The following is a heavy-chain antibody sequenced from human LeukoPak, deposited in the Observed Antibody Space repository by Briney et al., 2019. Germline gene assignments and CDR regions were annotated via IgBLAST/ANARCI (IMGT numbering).Heavy chain of an antibody. CDR3: AKGYFYYGSGSSGVDY. J-gene: IGHJ4*02. CDR2: IRYDGSNK. D-gene: IGHD3-10*01. CDR1: GFTFSSYG. V-gene: IGHV3-30*02. Sequence: AGGSLRLSCAASGFTFSSYGMHWVRQAPGKGLEWVAFIRYDGSNKYYADSVKGRFTISRDNSKNTLYLQMNSLRAEDTAVYYCAKGYFYYGSGSSGVDYWGQGTLVTVSS.